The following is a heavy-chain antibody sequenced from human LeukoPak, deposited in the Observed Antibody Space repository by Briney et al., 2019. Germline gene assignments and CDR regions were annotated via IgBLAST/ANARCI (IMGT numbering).Heavy chain of an antibody. V-gene: IGHV3-7*01. Sequence: PGGSLRLSCAASGFTFSSYWMNWLRQAPGKGLEWVANIKQDGSEKYYVDSVKGRFTISRDNAKNSLYLQMNSLRAEDTAVYYCAKEGAYPIVTYDSWGQGTLVTVSS. J-gene: IGHJ5*01. D-gene: IGHD4-11*01. CDR2: IKQDGSEK. CDR1: GFTFSSYW. CDR3: AKEGAYPIVTYDS.